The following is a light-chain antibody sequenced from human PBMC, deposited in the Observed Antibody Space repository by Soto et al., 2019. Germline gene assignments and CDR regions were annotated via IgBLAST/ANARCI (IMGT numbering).Light chain of an antibody. CDR3: HQYNTYTYT. CDR1: QSISSW. CDR2: KAS. Sequence: DIQMTQSPSTLSASVGDRVTITCWASQSISSWLAWYQQKPGKAPKLLIYKASSLQSGVPSRFSGSGSGTEFTLTISSLQPDDFATYYCHQYNTYTYTFGQGTKLEIK. J-gene: IGKJ2*01. V-gene: IGKV1-5*03.